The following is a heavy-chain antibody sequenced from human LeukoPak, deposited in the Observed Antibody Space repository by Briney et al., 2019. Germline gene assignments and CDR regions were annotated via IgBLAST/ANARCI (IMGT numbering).Heavy chain of an antibody. V-gene: IGHV3-23*01. Sequence: GSLRLSCAASGFTFSSYAMSWVRQAPGKGLEWVSAISGSGGSTYYADSVKGRFTISRDNSKNTLYLQMNSLRAEDTAVYYCAKPYSSSWALDYWGQGTLVTVSS. D-gene: IGHD6-13*01. CDR1: GFTFSSYA. CDR2: ISGSGGST. CDR3: AKPYSSSWALDY. J-gene: IGHJ4*02.